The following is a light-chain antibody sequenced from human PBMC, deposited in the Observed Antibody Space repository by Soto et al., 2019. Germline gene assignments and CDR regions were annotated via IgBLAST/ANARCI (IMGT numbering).Light chain of an antibody. Sequence: QSVLTQPPSASGTPGQRVTISCSGSNSNIGINTVNWYQHLPGTAPKLLIYTTNQRPSGVPDRFSGSKSGTSASLAISGLQSEDEADYYCAAWDDSLNAVVFGGGTKLTVL. CDR2: TTN. CDR3: AAWDDSLNAVV. V-gene: IGLV1-44*01. CDR1: NSNIGINT. J-gene: IGLJ2*01.